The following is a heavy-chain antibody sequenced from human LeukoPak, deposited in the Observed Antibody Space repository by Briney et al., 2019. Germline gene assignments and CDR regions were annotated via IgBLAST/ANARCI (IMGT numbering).Heavy chain of an antibody. V-gene: IGHV3-7*01. CDR3: ARALGSGTSDQ. CDR1: GFTFSLSW. Sequence: PGGSLRLSCAASGFTFSLSWMSWVRQAPGRGREWVANIKHDGSEKYYVDSVKGRFSISRDNAKNSLYLQMNSLRVDDTAIYYRARALGSGTSDQWGQGTLVTVSS. CDR2: IKHDGSEK. J-gene: IGHJ4*02. D-gene: IGHD1-26*01.